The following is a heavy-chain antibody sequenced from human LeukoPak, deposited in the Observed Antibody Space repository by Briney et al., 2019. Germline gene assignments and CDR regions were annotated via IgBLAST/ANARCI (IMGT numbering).Heavy chain of an antibody. V-gene: IGHV4-39*01. CDR3: ARPLSYTSGWFGPWGY. J-gene: IGHJ4*02. CDR2: INFSGST. Sequence: SETLSLTCNVFGAPITDTDYFWAWIRQPPGKGLQWIGSINFSGSTTYYKASLESRVTIAVDTSKNQFSLTLTSVTAADTAVYYCARPLSYTSGWFGPWGYWGQGTLVAVSS. CDR1: GAPITDTDYF. D-gene: IGHD6-19*01.